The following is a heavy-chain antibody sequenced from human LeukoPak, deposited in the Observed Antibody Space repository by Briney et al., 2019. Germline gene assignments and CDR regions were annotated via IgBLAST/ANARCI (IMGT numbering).Heavy chain of an antibody. V-gene: IGHV3-43*02. Sequence: GGSLRLSCVASGLNFDDSAMHWVRQAPGKGLEWVSLISADGGSTFSADSVKGRFSISRDNSKNSLYLQMNSLRSEDTAMYYCAKESGKFGYWGQGTLVAVSS. CDR2: ISADGGST. D-gene: IGHD3-22*01. J-gene: IGHJ4*02. CDR3: AKESGKFGY. CDR1: GLNFDDSA.